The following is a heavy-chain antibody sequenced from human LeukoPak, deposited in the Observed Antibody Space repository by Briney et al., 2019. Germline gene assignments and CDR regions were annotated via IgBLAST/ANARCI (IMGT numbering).Heavy chain of an antibody. J-gene: IGHJ6*03. CDR1: GYTFSIYA. V-gene: IGHV7-4-1*02. D-gene: IGHD3-16*02. CDR3: ARVGIPIHYYYMDV. Sequence: ASVKVSCKASGYTFSIYAMNWVRQAPGQGLEWMGWINTNTGNPTYAQGFTGRFVFSWDTSVSTAYLQISSLKAEDTAVYYCARVGIPIHYYYMDVWGKGTTVTVSS. CDR2: INTNTGNP.